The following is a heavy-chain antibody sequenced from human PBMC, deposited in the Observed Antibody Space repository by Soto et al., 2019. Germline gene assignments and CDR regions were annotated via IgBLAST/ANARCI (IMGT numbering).Heavy chain of an antibody. V-gene: IGHV4-4*02. CDR3: ARDRSSGTYYGSYGVFDI. CDR1: GGSISSTNW. J-gene: IGHJ3*02. D-gene: IGHD1-26*01. Sequence: QVQLQESGPGLVKPSGTLSLTCAVSGGSISSTNWWTWVRQPPGKGLEWIGNMYHSGSTNYNPSLMSRVDISVDKSQKQFSLKLNSVTAADTAVYFCARDRSSGTYYGSYGVFDIWGQRTMVTVSS. CDR2: MYHSGST.